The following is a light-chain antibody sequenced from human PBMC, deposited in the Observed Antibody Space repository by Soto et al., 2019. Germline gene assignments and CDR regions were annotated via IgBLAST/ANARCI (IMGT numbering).Light chain of an antibody. V-gene: IGKV3-15*01. CDR2: GAS. Sequence: EIVLTQSPGTLSLSPGERATLSCRSSQSVTTNLAWYQHKPGQAPRLLIYGASTRATGIPASFSGSGSGTEFTLTISSLQSEDFAVYYCQHYNNWPPWTFGQGTKVDI. CDR1: QSVTTN. CDR3: QHYNNWPPWT. J-gene: IGKJ1*01.